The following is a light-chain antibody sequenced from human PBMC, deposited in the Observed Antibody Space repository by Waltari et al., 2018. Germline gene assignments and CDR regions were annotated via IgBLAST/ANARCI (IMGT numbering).Light chain of an antibody. CDR1: QSISNW. J-gene: IGKJ4*01. V-gene: IGKV1-5*03. CDR3: QQYNSYSLLT. Sequence: DIQMTQSPSTLSASVGDSVTITCRASQSISNWLAWYQQKPGKAPKLLIYKASTLESGVPSRFNGSGSGTEFTLTISSLQPDDFATYYCQQYNSYSLLTFGGGTKVEIK. CDR2: KAS.